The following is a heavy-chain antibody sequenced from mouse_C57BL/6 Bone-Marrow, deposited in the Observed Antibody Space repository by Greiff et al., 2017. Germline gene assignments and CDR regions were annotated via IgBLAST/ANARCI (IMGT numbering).Heavy chain of an antibody. CDR2: IDPTRGGT. CDR3: ARRLVDY. D-gene: IGHD4-1*01. Sequence: QVQLQQPGAELVKPGASVKLSCKASGYTFTSYWMHWGKQRPGRGLEWIGRIDPTRGGTKYNEKFKSKATLTVDKPSSTAYMQLSSLTSEDSAVYYCARRLVDYWGQGTTLTVSS. CDR1: GYTFTSYW. V-gene: IGHV1-72*01. J-gene: IGHJ2*01.